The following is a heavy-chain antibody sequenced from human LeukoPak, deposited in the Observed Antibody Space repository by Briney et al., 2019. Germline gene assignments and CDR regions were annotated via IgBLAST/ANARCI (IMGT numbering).Heavy chain of an antibody. CDR3: ARDEGYCSSTSCSAELDY. Sequence: ASVKVSCKASGYTLTGYYMHWVRQAPGQGLEWMGWINPFSGGTKYAQKFQGRVTMTRDTSISTAYMELSRLRSDDTAVYYCARDEGYCSSTSCSAELDYWGQGTLVTVSS. D-gene: IGHD2-2*01. V-gene: IGHV1-2*02. CDR2: INPFSGGT. CDR1: GYTLTGYY. J-gene: IGHJ4*02.